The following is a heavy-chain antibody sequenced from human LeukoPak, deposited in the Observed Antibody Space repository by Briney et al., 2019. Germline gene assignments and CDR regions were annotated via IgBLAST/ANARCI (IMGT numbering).Heavy chain of an antibody. V-gene: IGHV3-21*01. J-gene: IGHJ4*02. Sequence: GGSLRLSCAASGFSFSSFAMSWVRQAPGKGLEWVSSISSSSSYIYYADSVKGRFTISRDNAKNSLYLQMNSLRAEDTAVYYCARGPYSSSWYYFDYWGQGTLVTVSS. CDR2: ISSSSSYI. CDR3: ARGPYSSSWYYFDY. CDR1: GFSFSSFA. D-gene: IGHD6-13*01.